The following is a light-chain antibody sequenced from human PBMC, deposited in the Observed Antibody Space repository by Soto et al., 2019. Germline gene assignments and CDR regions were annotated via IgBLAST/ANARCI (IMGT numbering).Light chain of an antibody. CDR3: QQYGSSPPYT. V-gene: IGKV3-20*01. Sequence: EVVLTQSPGTLSLSPGERATLSCRASQTVSNNYLAWYQHKPGQSPKLLIFGSSDRATGIPDRFSGSGSGTDFTLTISRLEPEDFXVYYCQQYGSSPPYTFGQGTKLEIK. CDR1: QTVSNNY. CDR2: GSS. J-gene: IGKJ2*01.